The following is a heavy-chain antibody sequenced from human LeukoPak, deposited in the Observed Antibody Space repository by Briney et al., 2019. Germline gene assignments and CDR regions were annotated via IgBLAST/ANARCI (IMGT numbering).Heavy chain of an antibody. CDR2: ISSNGGST. D-gene: IGHD1-26*01. V-gene: IGHV3-64*01. Sequence: GGSLRLSCAASGFTFSSYAMHWVRQAPGKGLEYVSAISSNGGSTYYANSVKGRFTISRDNSKNTLYLQMSSLRAEDMAVYYCARDEIVGATVYWGQGTLVTVSS. CDR3: ARDEIVGATVY. J-gene: IGHJ4*02. CDR1: GFTFSSYA.